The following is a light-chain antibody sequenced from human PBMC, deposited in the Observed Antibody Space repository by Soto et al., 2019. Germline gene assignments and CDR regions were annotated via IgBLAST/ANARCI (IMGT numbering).Light chain of an antibody. CDR3: QSFDSSLTGPI. J-gene: IGLJ2*01. V-gene: IGLV1-44*01. CDR1: NSNIGSNT. CDR2: YDN. Sequence: QSVLTQPPSASGTPGQRVTISCSGSNSNIGSNTVNWYQQLPGTAPKLLIYYDNLRPSGVPDRISGSKSGTSASLAISGLQSDDEADYYCQSFDSSLTGPIFGVGTKLTVL.